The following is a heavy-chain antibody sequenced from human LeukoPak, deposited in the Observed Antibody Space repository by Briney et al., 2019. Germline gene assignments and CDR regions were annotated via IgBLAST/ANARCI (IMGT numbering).Heavy chain of an antibody. CDR3: ARDSLHPSSLHYYFDY. CDR1: GFTFSRYS. V-gene: IGHV3-74*01. CDR2: VNGAVSGT. J-gene: IGHJ4*02. Sequence: PGGSLRLSCAASGFTFSRYSMHWVRQAPGKGLVWVSHVNGAVSGTDYADSVKGRFTISRDNAKNTLYLQMNSLRVEDTAVYYCARDSLHPSSLHYYFDYWGQGTLVTVSS. D-gene: IGHD6-6*01.